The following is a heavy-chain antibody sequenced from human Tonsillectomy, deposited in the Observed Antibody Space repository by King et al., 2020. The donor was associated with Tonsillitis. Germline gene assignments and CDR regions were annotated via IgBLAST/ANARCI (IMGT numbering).Heavy chain of an antibody. V-gene: IGHV1-69*01. J-gene: IGHJ5*02. D-gene: IGHD2-2*03. CDR3: ARGGMDRNWFDP. CDR1: GGTFSSYA. Sequence: QLVQSGAEVKKPGSSVKVSCKASGGTFSSYAISWVRQAPGQGLEWMGGIIPIFDTRNYAQKFRDRVTISADESTSTVYREMSSLKSEDAAVYYCARGGMDRNWFDPWGQGTLVTVS. CDR2: IIPIFDTR.